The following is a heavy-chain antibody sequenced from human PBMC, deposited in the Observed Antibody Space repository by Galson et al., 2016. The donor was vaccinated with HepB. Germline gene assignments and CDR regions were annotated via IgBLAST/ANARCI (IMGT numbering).Heavy chain of an antibody. D-gene: IGHD6-6*01. Sequence: SVKVSCKASGYTFTYRYLHWVRQAPGQALEWMGWITPFNGNTNYAQKFQDRVTITRDRSISTAYMELSSLRSEDSAIYYCARSEYSSSFDYWGQGTLVTVSS. J-gene: IGHJ4*02. CDR1: GYTFTYRY. CDR2: ITPFNGNT. V-gene: IGHV1-45*02. CDR3: ARSEYSSSFDY.